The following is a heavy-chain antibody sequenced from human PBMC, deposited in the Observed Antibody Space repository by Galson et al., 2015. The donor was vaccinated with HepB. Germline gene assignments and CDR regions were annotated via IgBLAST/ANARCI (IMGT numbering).Heavy chain of an antibody. J-gene: IGHJ5*02. CDR2: ISSYNGIT. V-gene: IGHV1-18*01. CDR1: GYSFTSYS. Sequence: SVKVSCKASGYSFTSYSIAWVRQAPGQGLEWMGWISSYNGITIYAEKFQGRVTMTTETSTTTAYMELRSLTSHDTAVYYCARDGDMVQGANSWFDPWGQGTLVNVSS. CDR3: ARDGDMVQGANSWFDP. D-gene: IGHD3-10*01.